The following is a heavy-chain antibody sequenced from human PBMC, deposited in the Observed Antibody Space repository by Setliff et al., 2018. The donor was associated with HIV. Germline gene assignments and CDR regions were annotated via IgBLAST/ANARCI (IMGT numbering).Heavy chain of an antibody. CDR1: GGSSSGDY. V-gene: IGHV4-34*01. D-gene: IGHD3-22*01. CDR3: ARAPFYSGYDSHDSSGYYLDAFDI. CDR2: ISQTRST. Sequence: TSETLSLTCAVYGGSSSGDYWVWIRQSPGKGLEWIGDISQTRSTNYDPSLKSRVPISLATSKNQFSLKVHSVTAADTAVYYCARAPFYSGYDSHDSSGYYLDAFDIWGPGTMVTVSS. J-gene: IGHJ3*02.